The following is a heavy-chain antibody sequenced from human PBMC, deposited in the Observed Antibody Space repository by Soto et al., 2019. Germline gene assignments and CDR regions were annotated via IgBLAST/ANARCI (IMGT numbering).Heavy chain of an antibody. CDR2: INHIGGA. D-gene: IGHD1-26*01. CDR3: ARGTWDLRFDP. Sequence: SETLSLTCAVYGGSFSGYYWSWIRQPPGKGLEWIGEINHIGGANYDPSFNSRVIISLDTSKNQFTLRLSSVTAADTAVYYCARGTWDLRFDPWGQGTLVTVSS. J-gene: IGHJ5*02. V-gene: IGHV4-34*01. CDR1: GGSFSGYY.